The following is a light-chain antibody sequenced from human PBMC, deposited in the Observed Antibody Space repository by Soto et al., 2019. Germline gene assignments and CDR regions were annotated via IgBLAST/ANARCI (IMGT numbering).Light chain of an antibody. Sequence: QSALTQPPSASGSPGQSVTISCTGTSSDVGGYSYVSWYQQHPGKAPKLMIYEVTKRPSGVPDRFSGSKSGNTASLTVSGLLPEDEADYYCASYAGGNKVFGTGTKVTVL. J-gene: IGLJ1*01. CDR2: EVT. CDR3: ASYAGGNKV. V-gene: IGLV2-8*01. CDR1: SSDVGGYSY.